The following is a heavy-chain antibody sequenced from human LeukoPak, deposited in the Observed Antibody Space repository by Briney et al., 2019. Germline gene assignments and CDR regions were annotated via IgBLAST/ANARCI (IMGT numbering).Heavy chain of an antibody. CDR3: ARARYYYDSSGYYPQGGYFDY. CDR1: GFTFSSYW. D-gene: IGHD3-22*01. J-gene: IGHJ4*02. V-gene: IGHV3-74*01. CDR2: INSDGSST. Sequence: GGSLRLSCAAFGFTFSSYWMHWVRQAPGKGLVWVSRINSDGSSTSYADSVKGRFTISRDNAKNTLYLQMNSLRAEDTAVYYCARARYYYDSSGYYPQGGYFDYWGQGTLVTVSS.